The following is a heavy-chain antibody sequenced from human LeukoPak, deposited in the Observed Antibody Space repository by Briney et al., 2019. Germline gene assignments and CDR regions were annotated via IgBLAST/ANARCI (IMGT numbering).Heavy chain of an antibody. CDR2: ISGSGGST. V-gene: IGHV3-23*01. CDR1: GFTFSSYA. CDR3: AKVAPYGNYVFDY. Sequence: PGGSLRLSCAASGFTFSSYAMSWVRQAPGKGLEWVSGISGSGGSTNYADSVKGRFTISRDNPKNTLYLQLNSLGVEDTAVYYCAKVAPYGNYVFDYWGQGTLVTVSS. D-gene: IGHD1-7*01. J-gene: IGHJ4*02.